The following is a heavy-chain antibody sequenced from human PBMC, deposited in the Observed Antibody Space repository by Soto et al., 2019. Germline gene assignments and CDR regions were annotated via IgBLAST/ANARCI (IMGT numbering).Heavy chain of an antibody. J-gene: IGHJ2*01. D-gene: IGHD3-22*01. CDR1: GDSVSSNSAA. V-gene: IGHV6-1*01. CDR2: TYYRSKWYN. Sequence: QVQLQQSGPGLLKPSQTLSLTCAISGDSVSSNSAAWDWIRQSPSRGLEWLGRTYYRSKWYNDYAVSVKSRITINPDTSKNQFSLRLNSVTPEDTAVYYCARESRYYDSSGFRCYWYFALWGRGTLVTVSS. CDR3: ARESRYYDSSGFRCYWYFAL.